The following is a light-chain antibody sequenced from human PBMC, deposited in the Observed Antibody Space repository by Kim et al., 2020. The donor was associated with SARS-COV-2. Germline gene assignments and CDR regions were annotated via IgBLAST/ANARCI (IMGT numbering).Light chain of an antibody. CDR2: DAS. CDR1: QSVSSY. CDR3: QQRSIWPRT. Sequence: EIVLTQSPATLSLSPGERATLSCRASQSVSSYLAWYQQKPGQAPRLLIYDASNRATGIPARFSGSGSGTDFTLTIIGLETEDFAVYFCQQRSIWPRTFGGGTKVDIK. J-gene: IGKJ4*01. V-gene: IGKV3-11*01.